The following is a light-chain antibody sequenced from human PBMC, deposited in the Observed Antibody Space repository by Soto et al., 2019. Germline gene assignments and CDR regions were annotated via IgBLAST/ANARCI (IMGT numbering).Light chain of an antibody. Sequence: QLVLTQSPSASASLGASVKRTCTLSSGHSSYASSWPQQQPEKGPRYLMKLDSDGSHTKWDAIPDRFSGSSSGAERYLTISSLQSEDEAAYYCQTWGTGIHVVFGGGTKLTVL. CDR3: QTWGTGIHVV. CDR2: LDSDGSH. CDR1: SGHSSYA. J-gene: IGLJ2*01. V-gene: IGLV4-69*01.